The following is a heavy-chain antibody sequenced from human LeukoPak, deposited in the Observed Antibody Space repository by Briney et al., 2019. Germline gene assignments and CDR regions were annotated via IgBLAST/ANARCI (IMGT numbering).Heavy chain of an antibody. D-gene: IGHD3-3*01. CDR1: GFTFSSYG. V-gene: IGHV3-33*01. CDR3: ARDGTYYDFWSGYYRY. CDR2: IWYDGSNK. Sequence: GRSLRLSCAASGFTFSSYGMHWVRQAPGEGLEWVAVIWYDGSNKYYADSVKGRFTISRDNSKNTLYLQMNSLRAEDTAVYYCARDGTYYDFWSGYYRYWGQGTLVTVSS. J-gene: IGHJ4*02.